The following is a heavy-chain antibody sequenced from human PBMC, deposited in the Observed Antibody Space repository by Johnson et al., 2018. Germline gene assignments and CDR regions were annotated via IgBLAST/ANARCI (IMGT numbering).Heavy chain of an antibody. CDR1: GFTFSDYP. D-gene: IGHD6-19*01. CDR2: ISYDGGKS. CDR3: GRDPPVGSGWYLYFEH. J-gene: IGHJ1*01. Sequence: QVQLVQSGGGVVQPERSLRLSCVVSGFTFSDYPMHWVRQAPGKGLEWVAVISYDGGKSYYADSVKGRFTISRDNSKNTLYLQMNSLTTDDTAIYYCGRDPPVGSGWYLYFEHWGQGTLVTVSS. V-gene: IGHV3-30-3*01.